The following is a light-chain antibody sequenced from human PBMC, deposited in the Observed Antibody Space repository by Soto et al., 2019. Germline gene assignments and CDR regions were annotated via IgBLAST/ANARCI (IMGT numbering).Light chain of an antibody. CDR3: AAWDDSLNGLV. CDR1: SSNIGSNT. V-gene: IGLV1-44*01. Sequence: QSVLTQPPSASGTPGQRVTISCSGSSSNIGSNTVNWYQQLPGTGPKLLIYNNNQRPSEVPDRFSGSKSGTSASLAISGLQSEDEADYYCAAWDDSLNGLVFGTGTKVTVL. CDR2: NNN. J-gene: IGLJ1*01.